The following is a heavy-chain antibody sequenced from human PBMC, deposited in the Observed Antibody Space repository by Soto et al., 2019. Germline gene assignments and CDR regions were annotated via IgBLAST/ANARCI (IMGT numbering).Heavy chain of an antibody. D-gene: IGHD6-19*01. Sequence: GGSLRLSCAASGCTFSSYAMSWVRQAPGKGLEWVSAISGSGGSTYYADSVKGRFTISRDNSKNTLYLQMNSLRAEDTAVYYCAKVTDKIAVAGLFDYWGQGTLVTVSS. CDR2: ISGSGGST. CDR3: AKVTDKIAVAGLFDY. CDR1: GCTFSSYA. J-gene: IGHJ4*02. V-gene: IGHV3-23*01.